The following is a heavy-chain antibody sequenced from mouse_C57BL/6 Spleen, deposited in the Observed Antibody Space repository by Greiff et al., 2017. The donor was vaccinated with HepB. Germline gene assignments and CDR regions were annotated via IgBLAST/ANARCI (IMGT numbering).Heavy chain of an antibody. J-gene: IGHJ1*03. Sequence: EVKLMESGGGLVKPGGSLKLSCAASGFTFSDYGMHWVRQAPEKGLEWVAYISSGSSTIYYADTVKGRFTISRDNAKNTLFLQMTSLRSEDTAMYYCARDYGNPWSFDVWGTGTTVTVSS. CDR2: ISSGSSTI. V-gene: IGHV5-17*01. CDR1: GFTFSDYG. CDR3: ARDYGNPWSFDV. D-gene: IGHD2-1*01.